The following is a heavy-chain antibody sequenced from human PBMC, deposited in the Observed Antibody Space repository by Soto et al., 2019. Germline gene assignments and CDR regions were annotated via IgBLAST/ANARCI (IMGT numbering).Heavy chain of an antibody. D-gene: IGHD7-27*01. CDR2: ISGDASST. J-gene: IGHJ4*02. CDR3: TRGGTRTTYWGLFDS. Sequence: EVKVVESGGGLVQPGGSLRLSCAASGFTFSDNWMHWVRQPPGKGPVWVSRISGDASSTSYPESVKGPFTTSRASGKNIVYLQMARLRVEDTAVYYCTRGGTRTTYWGLFDSWGQGTLVTVSS. CDR1: GFTFSDNW. V-gene: IGHV3-74*01.